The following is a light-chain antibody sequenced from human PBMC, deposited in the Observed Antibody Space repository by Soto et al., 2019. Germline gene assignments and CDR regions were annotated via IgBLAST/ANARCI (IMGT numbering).Light chain of an antibody. CDR1: SSDVGGYNS. V-gene: IGLV2-14*01. J-gene: IGLJ1*01. CDR2: DVT. CDR3: SYFTSSMTNV. Sequence: QSALTQPASVSGSPGQSITISCTGTSSDVGGYNSVSWYQQHPGKAPKPILYDVTDRPSGVSYRSSGSKSGNTASLTISGLQAADEADYFCSYFTSSMTNVFGSGTKVTV.